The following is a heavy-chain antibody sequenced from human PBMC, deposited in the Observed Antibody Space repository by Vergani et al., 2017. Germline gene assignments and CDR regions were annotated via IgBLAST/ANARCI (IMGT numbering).Heavy chain of an antibody. CDR1: GGTFSSYA. J-gene: IGHJ6*03. CDR2: IIPIFGTA. Sequence: QVQLVQSGAEVKKPGSSVKVSCKASGGTFSSYAISWVRQAPGQGLEWMGGIIPIFGTANYAQKFRGRVTITADESTSTAYMELSNLRSEDTAVYYCARGEAIYSGYDSDYYYYYMDVWGKGTTVTVSS. D-gene: IGHD5-12*01. V-gene: IGHV1-69*01. CDR3: ARGEAIYSGYDSDYYYYYMDV.